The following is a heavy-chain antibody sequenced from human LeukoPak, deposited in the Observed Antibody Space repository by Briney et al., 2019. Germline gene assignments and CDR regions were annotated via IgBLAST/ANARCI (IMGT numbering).Heavy chain of an antibody. V-gene: IGHV1-3*03. Sequence: ASVKVSCKASGYTFTSYAMHWVRQAPGQRPEWMGWINAGNGNTKYSQEFQGRVTITRDTSASTAYMELSSLRSEDMAVYYCARGGLDDILTGLHFDYWGQGTLVTVSS. CDR2: INAGNGNT. CDR1: GYTFTSYA. J-gene: IGHJ4*02. D-gene: IGHD3-9*01. CDR3: ARGGLDDILTGLHFDY.